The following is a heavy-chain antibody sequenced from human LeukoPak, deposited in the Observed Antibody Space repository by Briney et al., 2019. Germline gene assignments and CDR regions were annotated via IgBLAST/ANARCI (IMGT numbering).Heavy chain of an antibody. V-gene: IGHV3-48*03. CDR2: ISNSGANI. J-gene: IGHJ2*01. CDR1: EFSVGSNY. D-gene: IGHD3-22*01. CDR3: ARDQSAQERGYYGRTGYRPQLDLDL. Sequence: QSGGSLRLSCAASEFSVGSNYMTWVRQAPGKGLEWVSYISNSGANIYYADSVKGRFTISRDNSKKSLFLQVNSLRAEDTAVYYCARDQSAQERGYYGRTGYRPQLDLDLWGRGTLVSVSS.